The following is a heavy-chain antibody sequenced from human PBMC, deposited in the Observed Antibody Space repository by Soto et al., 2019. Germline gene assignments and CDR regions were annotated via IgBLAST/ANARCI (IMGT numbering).Heavy chain of an antibody. CDR2: IYYSGST. D-gene: IGHD4-17*01. J-gene: IGHJ4*02. CDR3: ARRYGYYFDY. V-gene: IGHV4-59*08. Sequence: QVQLQESGPGLVKPSETLSLTCTVSGGSISSYYWSWIRQPPGKGLEWIGYIYYSGSTNYNPFLKSRVTISVDTSKNQLSLQLSSVTAADTAVYYCARRYGYYFDYWGQGTLVTVSS. CDR1: GGSISSYY.